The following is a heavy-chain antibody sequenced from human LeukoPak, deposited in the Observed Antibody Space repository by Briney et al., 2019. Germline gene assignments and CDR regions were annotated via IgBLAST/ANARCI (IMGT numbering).Heavy chain of an antibody. J-gene: IGHJ6*02. CDR2: INAGNGNT. CDR1: GYTFTSYA. CDR3: AREEKYCSGGSCYYYYYGMDV. Sequence: ASVKVSCKASGYTFTSYAMHWVRQAPGQRLEWMGWINAGNGNTKYSQKSQGRVTITRDTSASTAYMELSSLRSEDTAVYYCAREEKYCSGGSCYYYYYGMDVWGQGTTVTVS. D-gene: IGHD2-15*01. V-gene: IGHV1-3*01.